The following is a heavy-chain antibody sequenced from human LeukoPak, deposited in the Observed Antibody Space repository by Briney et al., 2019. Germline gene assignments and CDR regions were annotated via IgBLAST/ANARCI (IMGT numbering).Heavy chain of an antibody. D-gene: IGHD3-22*01. CDR2: ISYDGSNK. CDR1: GFTFDDYA. V-gene: IGHV3-30*03. CDR3: ARQDGHYYDSSGYDGMDV. Sequence: GGSLRLSCAASGFTFDDYAMHWVRQAPGKGLEWVAVISYDGSNKYYADSVKGRFTISRDNPKNTLYLQMNSLRAEDTAVYYCARQDGHYYDSSGYDGMDVWGQGTTVTVSS. J-gene: IGHJ6*02.